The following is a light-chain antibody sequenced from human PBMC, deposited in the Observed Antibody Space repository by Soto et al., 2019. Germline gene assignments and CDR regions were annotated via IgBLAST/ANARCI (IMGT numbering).Light chain of an antibody. Sequence: QSALTQPASVSGSPGQSITISCTGTGSDVGGYNYVSWYQQHPGKAPKLIIYDVSNRPSGVSNRFSGSKSGNTASLTISGLQAEDEADYYCSSYTRSSTLVFGGGTQLTVL. CDR1: GSDVGGYNY. CDR2: DVS. J-gene: IGLJ2*01. CDR3: SSYTRSSTLV. V-gene: IGLV2-14*01.